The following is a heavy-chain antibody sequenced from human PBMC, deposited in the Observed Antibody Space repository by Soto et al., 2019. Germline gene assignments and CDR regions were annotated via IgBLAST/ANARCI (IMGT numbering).Heavy chain of an antibody. V-gene: IGHV3-33*01. D-gene: IGHD6-13*01. Sequence: QVQLVESGGGVVQPGRSLRLSCAASGFTFSSYGMHWVRQAPGKGLEWGAVIWYDGSNKYYADSVKGRFTISRDNSKNTLYLQMNSLRAEDTAVYYCARDRTAAAAGDYWGQGTLVTVSS. CDR2: IWYDGSNK. CDR3: ARDRTAAAAGDY. CDR1: GFTFSSYG. J-gene: IGHJ4*02.